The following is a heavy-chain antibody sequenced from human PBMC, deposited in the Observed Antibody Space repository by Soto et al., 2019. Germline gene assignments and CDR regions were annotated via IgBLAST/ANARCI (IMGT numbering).Heavy chain of an antibody. CDR2: ISYSGST. J-gene: IGHJ4*02. V-gene: IGHV4-31*03. D-gene: IGHD2-8*01. CDR1: GGSISSGGYY. Sequence: QVQLQESGPGLVKPSQTLSLTCTVSGGSISSGGYYWSWVRQHPGKGLEWIGYISYSGSTYYNPSLKSRVTISVDTFKNQFSLKLSSVTAADTAVYFCARYAAYYFDYWGQGTLVTVSS. CDR3: ARYAAYYFDY.